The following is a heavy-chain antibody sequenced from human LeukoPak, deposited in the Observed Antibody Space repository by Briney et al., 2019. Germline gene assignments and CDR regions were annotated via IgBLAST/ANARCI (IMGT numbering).Heavy chain of an antibody. CDR2: IKLDGSEQ. V-gene: IGHV3-7*01. CDR1: GFTFSNYW. Sequence: GGSLRLSCAASGFTFSNYWLTWVRQAPGKGLEWVANIKLDGSEQYYVDSVKGRFTISRDNAKKSLYLQMNSLRAEDTAVYYCARVPPQWLPNRDAFDIWGQGTMVTVSS. CDR3: ARVPPQWLPNRDAFDI. D-gene: IGHD6-19*01. J-gene: IGHJ3*02.